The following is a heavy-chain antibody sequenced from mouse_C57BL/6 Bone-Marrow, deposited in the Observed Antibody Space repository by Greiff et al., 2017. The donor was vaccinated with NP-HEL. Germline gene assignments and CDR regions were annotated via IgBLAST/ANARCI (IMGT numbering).Heavy chain of an antibody. CDR2: IWSGGST. D-gene: IGHD2-10*02. CDR1: GFSLTSYG. Sequence: VKLMESGPGLVQPSQSLSITCTVSGFSLTSYGVHWVRQSPGKGLEWLGVIWSGGSTDYNAAFISRLSISKDNSKSQVFFKMNSLQADDTAIYYCARVWFSRYYAMDYWGQGTSVTVSS. V-gene: IGHV2-2*01. J-gene: IGHJ4*01. CDR3: ARVWFSRYYAMDY.